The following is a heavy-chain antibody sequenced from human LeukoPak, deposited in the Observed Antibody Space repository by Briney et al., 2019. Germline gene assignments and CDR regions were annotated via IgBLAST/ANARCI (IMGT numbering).Heavy chain of an antibody. CDR3: ATGSGHYYDR. D-gene: IGHD3-3*01. V-gene: IGHV3-33*01. J-gene: IGHJ4*02. Sequence: GTSLRLSCTTSGFTLSSYYRHWVRQAPGKGLEWVAVVHDDGDTKYYVDSVKGRFTISRGNSKNTLYLQMSTLRDEDTAIYYCATGSGHYYDRWGQGTLVTVSS. CDR1: GFTLSSYY. CDR2: VHDDGDTK.